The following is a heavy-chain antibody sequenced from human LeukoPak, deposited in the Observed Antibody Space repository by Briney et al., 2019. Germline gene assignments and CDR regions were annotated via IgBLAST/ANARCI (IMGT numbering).Heavy chain of an antibody. D-gene: IGHD3-10*01. V-gene: IGHV3-13*01. Sequence: PGGSLRLSCAASGFTFSSHDMHWVRQATGEGLEWVSAITTAGGTYYPGSVKGRFTISRENAKNSLYLQMNNLCAGDPAVYYCTRALSRGTNYYFDYWGQGTLVTVSS. CDR3: TRALSRGTNYYFDY. CDR2: ITTAGGT. J-gene: IGHJ4*02. CDR1: GFTFSSHD.